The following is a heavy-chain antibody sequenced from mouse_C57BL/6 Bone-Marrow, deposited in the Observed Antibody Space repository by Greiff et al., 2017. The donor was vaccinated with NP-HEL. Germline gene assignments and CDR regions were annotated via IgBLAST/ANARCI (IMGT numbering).Heavy chain of an antibody. CDR3: ARRGIFYYYGSSYGWYFDV. D-gene: IGHD1-1*01. Sequence: VQLQQPGAELVKPGASVKLSCKASGYTFTSYWMHWVKQRPGQGLEWIGMIHPNSGSTNYNEKFKSKATLTVDKSSSTAYMQLSSLTSEDSAVYYCARRGIFYYYGSSYGWYFDVWGTGTTVTVSS. J-gene: IGHJ1*03. CDR1: GYTFTSYW. CDR2: IHPNSGST. V-gene: IGHV1-64*01.